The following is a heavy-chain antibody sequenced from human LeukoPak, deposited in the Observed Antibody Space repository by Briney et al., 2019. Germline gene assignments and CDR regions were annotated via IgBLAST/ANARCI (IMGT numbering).Heavy chain of an antibody. V-gene: IGHV4-4*07. CDR2: IHTSGST. D-gene: IGHD3-10*01. J-gene: IGHJ6*03. Sequence: SETLSLTCTVSGGSISSYYWSWIRQPAGKGLEWIGRIHTSGSTNYNPSLKSRVTISVDTSKNQFSLKLSSVTAADTAVYYCARARNLYYYGSGRPLSYMDVWGKGTTVTISS. CDR1: GGSISSYY. CDR3: ARARNLYYYGSGRPLSYMDV.